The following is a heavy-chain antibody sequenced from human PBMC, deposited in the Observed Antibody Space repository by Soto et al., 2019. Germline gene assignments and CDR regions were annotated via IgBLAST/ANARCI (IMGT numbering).Heavy chain of an antibody. V-gene: IGHV4-59*01. J-gene: IGHJ6*02. CDR3: ARGKDIILMTMDV. CDR2: IYYSGST. D-gene: IGHD2-8*01. Sequence: SSETLSLTCTVSGGSISGYYWRWIRQPPGKGLEYIGYIYYSGSTNYNPSLKSRVTISVDTSKNQFSLKLTSVTAADTAIYYCARGKDIILMTMDVWGQGTTVTVSS. CDR1: GGSISGYY.